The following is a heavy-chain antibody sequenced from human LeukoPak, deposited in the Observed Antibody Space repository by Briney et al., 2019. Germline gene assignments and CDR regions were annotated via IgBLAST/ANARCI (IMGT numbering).Heavy chain of an antibody. V-gene: IGHV3-23*01. CDR1: GSTFNNYA. D-gene: IGHD4-17*01. CDR2: ISGGAGTI. CDR3: AKDSGYRLTYGDYRP. Sequence: GGSLRLASAASGSTFNNYAMTWVRQAAGKGLEWVSSISGGAGTIYYADSVKGRFTISRDNSKNILLLQMKSLRVVDTAIYYCAKDSGYRLTYGDYRPWGQGNLVTVPS. J-gene: IGHJ5*02.